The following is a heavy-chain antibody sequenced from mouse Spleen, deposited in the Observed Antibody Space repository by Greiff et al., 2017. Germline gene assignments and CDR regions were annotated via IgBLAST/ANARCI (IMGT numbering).Heavy chain of an antibody. CDR3: ARGEFYGSY. V-gene: IGHV1-52*01. J-gene: IGHJ3*01. D-gene: IGHD1-1*01. CDR2: IDPSDSET. Sequence: QVQLQQPGAELVRPGSSVKLSCKASGYNFTSYWMHWVKQRPIQGLEWIGNIDPSDSETHYNQKFKDKATLTVDKSSSTAYMQLSSLTSEDSAVYYCARGEFYGSYWGQGTLVTVSA. CDR1: GYNFTSYW.